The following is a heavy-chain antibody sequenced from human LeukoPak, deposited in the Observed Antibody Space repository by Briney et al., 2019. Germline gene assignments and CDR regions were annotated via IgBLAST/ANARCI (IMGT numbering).Heavy chain of an antibody. Sequence: PGGSLRLSCAASGFIFSTYEMNWVRQAPGKGLEWVSYISSSGSTIYYADSVKGRFTISRDNAKNSLYLQMNSLRAEDTAVYYCAELGITMIGGVWGKGTTVTISS. D-gene: IGHD3-10*02. V-gene: IGHV3-48*03. CDR3: AELGITMIGGV. CDR1: GFIFSTYE. J-gene: IGHJ6*04. CDR2: ISSSGSTI.